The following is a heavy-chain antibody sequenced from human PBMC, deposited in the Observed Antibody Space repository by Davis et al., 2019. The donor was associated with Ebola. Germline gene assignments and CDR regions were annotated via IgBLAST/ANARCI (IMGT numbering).Heavy chain of an antibody. CDR1: GFAFSSYA. J-gene: IGHJ6*02. V-gene: IGHV3-23*01. D-gene: IGHD4-17*01. CDR3: AKDGAYDYGDYNIYYGMDV. CDR2: ISGSGDST. Sequence: PGGSLRLSCTASGFAFSSYAMNWVRQAPGKGLEWVSAISGSGDSTYYADSVKGRFTISRDNSKNTLYLQMNSLRTEDTAVYYCAKDGAYDYGDYNIYYGMDVWGQGTTVTVSS.